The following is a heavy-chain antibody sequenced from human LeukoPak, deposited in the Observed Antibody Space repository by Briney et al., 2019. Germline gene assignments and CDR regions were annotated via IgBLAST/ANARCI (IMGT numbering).Heavy chain of an antibody. Sequence: SETLSLTCTVSGYSISSGYYWGWIRQPPGKGLEWIGSIYHSGSTYYNPSLKSRVTISVDTSKNQFSLKLSSVTAADTAVYYCARDGGDYDSSGYYYSCFDYWGQGTLVTVSS. CDR1: GYSISSGYY. J-gene: IGHJ4*02. D-gene: IGHD3-22*01. V-gene: IGHV4-38-2*02. CDR2: IYHSGST. CDR3: ARDGGDYDSSGYYYSCFDY.